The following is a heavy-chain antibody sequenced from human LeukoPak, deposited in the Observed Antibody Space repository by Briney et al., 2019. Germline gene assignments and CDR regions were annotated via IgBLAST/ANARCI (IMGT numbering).Heavy chain of an antibody. CDR3: ARDRRSIVAPTFDY. Sequence: GGSLRLSCAASGFTFSSYWMSWVRQAPGKGLEWVANIKQDGSEKYYVDSVKGRSTISRDNAKNSLYLQMNSLRAEDTAVYYCARDRRSIVAPTFDYWGQGTLVTVSS. J-gene: IGHJ4*02. V-gene: IGHV3-7*01. CDR1: GFTFSSYW. D-gene: IGHD5-12*01. CDR2: IKQDGSEK.